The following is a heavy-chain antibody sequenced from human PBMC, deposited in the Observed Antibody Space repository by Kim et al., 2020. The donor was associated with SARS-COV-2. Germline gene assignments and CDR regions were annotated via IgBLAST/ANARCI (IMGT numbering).Heavy chain of an antibody. CDR2: IFHDGSKE. V-gene: IGHV3-33*01. Sequence: GGSLRLSCAASGFTFSSYAMHWVRQAPGKGLEWVAVIFHDGSKEYFADSVKGRFTISRDNSEDTLYLQMNSLRAEDTAVYYCARDNFISSAIGYWAQGTLVTVSS. CDR1: GFTFSSYA. D-gene: IGHD1-1*01. J-gene: IGHJ4*02. CDR3: ARDNFISSAIGY.